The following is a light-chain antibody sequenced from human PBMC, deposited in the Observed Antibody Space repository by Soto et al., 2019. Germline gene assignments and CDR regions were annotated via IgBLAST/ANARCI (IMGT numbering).Light chain of an antibody. Sequence: DIQMTQSPSSLSASVGDRVTITCRASQGISTYLAWFQQKPGKAPKSLIYAASNLQSGVPSRFSGSGSGTEFTLTISSLQPDDFATYYCQQYNSSFGQGTKVDIK. CDR3: QQYNSS. CDR2: AAS. CDR1: QGISTY. V-gene: IGKV1-16*01. J-gene: IGKJ2*01.